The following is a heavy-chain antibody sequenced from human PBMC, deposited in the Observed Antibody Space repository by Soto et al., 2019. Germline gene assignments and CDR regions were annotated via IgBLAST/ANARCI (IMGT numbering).Heavy chain of an antibody. CDR1: GFSFSSHA. D-gene: IGHD3-3*01. J-gene: IGHJ4*02. V-gene: IGHV3-23*01. Sequence: GGSLRLSCAASGFSFSSHAMTWVRQAPGKGLEWVSGISGSGASTYYADSVKDRFTISRDNSKNTLYLQMNSLRAEDTAIYYCAKDLTYDFWSGYFGLDYWGQGTLVTVSS. CDR2: ISGSGAST. CDR3: AKDLTYDFWSGYFGLDY.